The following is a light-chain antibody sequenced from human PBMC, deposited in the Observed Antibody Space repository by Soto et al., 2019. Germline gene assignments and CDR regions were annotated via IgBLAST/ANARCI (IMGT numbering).Light chain of an antibody. CDR1: QSISSW. CDR2: DAS. J-gene: IGKJ1*01. V-gene: IGKV1-5*01. Sequence: DIQMTQSPSTLSASVGDRVTITCRASQSISSWFAWYQQKPGKAPKLLIYDASSLESGVPSRFSGSGSGTEFTLTISSLQSEDFAVYYCQHWWTFGQGTKVDIK. CDR3: QHWWT.